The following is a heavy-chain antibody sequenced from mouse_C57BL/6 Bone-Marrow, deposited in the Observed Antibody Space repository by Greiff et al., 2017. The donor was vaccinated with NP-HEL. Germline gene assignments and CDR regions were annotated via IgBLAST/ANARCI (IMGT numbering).Heavy chain of an antibody. D-gene: IGHD1-1*01. V-gene: IGHV1-19*01. CDR2: INPYNGGT. CDR1: GYTFTDYY. J-gene: IGHJ2*01. CDR3: ARRLRCYFDY. Sequence: EVQLQQSGPVLVKPGASVKLSCKASGYTFTDYYMNWVKQSPGQSLEWIGDINPYNGGTNYNQKFKGKATLTVDKSSSTAYMELSSLTSEDSAVYYCARRLRCYFDYWGQGTTLTVSS.